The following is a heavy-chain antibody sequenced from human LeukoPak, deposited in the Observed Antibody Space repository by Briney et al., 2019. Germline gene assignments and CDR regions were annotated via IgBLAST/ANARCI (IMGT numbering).Heavy chain of an antibody. CDR2: INTNTGNP. V-gene: IGHV7-4-1*02. CDR1: GYTFTSYA. CDR3: ARDKGSSWYYYYYGMDV. D-gene: IGHD6-13*01. J-gene: IGHJ6*02. Sequence: GASVKVSCKASGYTFTSYAMNWVRQAPGQGLEWMGWINTNTGNPTYAQGFTGRFVFSLDTSVSTAYLQISSLKAEDTAVYYCARDKGSSWYYYYYGMDVWGQGTTVTVSS.